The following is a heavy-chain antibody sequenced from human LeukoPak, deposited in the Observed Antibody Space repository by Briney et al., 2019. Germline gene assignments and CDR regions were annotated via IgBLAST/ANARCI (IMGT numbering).Heavy chain of an antibody. CDR1: GFTFSSYA. D-gene: IGHD4-17*01. Sequence: GSLRLSCAASGFTFSSYAMSWVRQPPGKGLEWIGSIYYSGSTYYNPSLKSRVTISVDTSKNQFSLKLSSVTAADTAVYYCARTTVTFFFDYWGQGTLVTVSS. CDR2: IYYSGST. CDR3: ARTTVTFFFDY. V-gene: IGHV4-39*01. J-gene: IGHJ4*02.